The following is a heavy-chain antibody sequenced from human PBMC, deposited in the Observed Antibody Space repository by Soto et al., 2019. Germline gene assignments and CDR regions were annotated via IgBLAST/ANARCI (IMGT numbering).Heavy chain of an antibody. CDR2: IKPDGTEK. V-gene: IGHV3-7*05. CDR3: SRDGREGAYIGAGPYYFDF. J-gene: IGHJ4*02. CDR1: GFTFRSYW. Sequence: ELQLVESGGGLVQPGGSLRLSCAASGFTFRSYWMSWVRQAPGKGLEWVASIKPDGTEKYHEDSVKGGFTISRDNAKTSLYLQMTSLRADDTAVYFCSRDGREGAYIGAGPYYFDFRGQGAVVTVSS. D-gene: IGHD6-6*01.